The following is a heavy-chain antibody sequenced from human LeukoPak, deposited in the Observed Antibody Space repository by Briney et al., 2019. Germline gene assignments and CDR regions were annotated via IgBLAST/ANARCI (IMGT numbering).Heavy chain of an antibody. V-gene: IGHV3-33*01. CDR2: IWADGSNK. CDR3: ARVTMVAAASYNWFVP. J-gene: IGHJ5*02. CDR1: GFTFSNYG. D-gene: IGHD2-15*01. Sequence: GRSLRLSCAASGFTFSNYGMHWVRQAPGKGLEWVAVIWADGSNKYYANSVRGRFTISRDNSKNTLYLQMNSLRAEDTAVYYCARVTMVAAASYNWFVPWGQGTLDTVSS.